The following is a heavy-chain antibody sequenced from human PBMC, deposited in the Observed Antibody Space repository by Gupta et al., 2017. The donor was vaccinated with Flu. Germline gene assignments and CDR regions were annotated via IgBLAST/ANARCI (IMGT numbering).Heavy chain of an antibody. D-gene: IGHD2-8*02. V-gene: IGHV1-69*06. J-gene: IGHJ4*02. Sequence: QVQLVQSGVEVKTPESSVKVSCKASGGTFNSYALNWVRQAPGQVLEWMGVIIPIFGTPYYAHNFQGRVTITADRSTTTAYMELSNRRSEDTAVYYCAVASGGYPPFDYWGQGTLVTVSS. CDR3: AVASGGYPPFDY. CDR2: IIPIFGTP. CDR1: GGTFNSYA.